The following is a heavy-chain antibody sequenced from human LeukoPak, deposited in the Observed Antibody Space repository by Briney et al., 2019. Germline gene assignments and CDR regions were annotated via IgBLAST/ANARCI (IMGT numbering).Heavy chain of an antibody. D-gene: IGHD3-22*01. Sequence: GGSLRLSCAASGFTFSSYSVNWVRQAPGKGLEWVSYISSSSTIYYADSVKGRFTISRDNAKNSLYLQMNSLRAEDTAVYYCARASVAGYYDSSGYFDYWGQGTLVTVSS. CDR3: ARASVAGYYDSSGYFDY. J-gene: IGHJ4*02. CDR2: ISSSSTI. V-gene: IGHV3-48*04. CDR1: GFTFSSYS.